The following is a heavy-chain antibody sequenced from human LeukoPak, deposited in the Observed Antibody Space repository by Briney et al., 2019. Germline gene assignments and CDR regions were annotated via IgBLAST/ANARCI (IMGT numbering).Heavy chain of an antibody. D-gene: IGHD2-15*01. CDR2: IIPIFGTA. V-gene: IGHV1-69*05. J-gene: IGHJ3*02. CDR3: AEEGSTRPVLDI. Sequence: ASVKVSCKASGGTFSSYAISWVRQAPGQGLEWMGGIIPIFGTANYAQKFQGRVTITTDESTSTAYMELSSLRSEDTAVYYCAEEGSTRPVLDIWGQGTMVTVSS. CDR1: GGTFSSYA.